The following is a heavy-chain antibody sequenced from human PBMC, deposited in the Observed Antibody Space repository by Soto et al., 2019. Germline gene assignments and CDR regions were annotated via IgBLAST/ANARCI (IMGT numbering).Heavy chain of an antibody. CDR3: ARDIAVVVAATEFYYGMDV. Sequence: SETLSLTCTVSGGSISSGGYYWSWIRQHPGKGLEWIGYIYYSGSTYYNPSLKSRVTISVDTSKNQFSLKLSSVTAADTAVYYCARDIAVVVAATEFYYGMDVWGQGTTVTVSS. V-gene: IGHV4-31*03. D-gene: IGHD2-15*01. CDR1: GGSISSGGYY. CDR2: IYYSGST. J-gene: IGHJ6*02.